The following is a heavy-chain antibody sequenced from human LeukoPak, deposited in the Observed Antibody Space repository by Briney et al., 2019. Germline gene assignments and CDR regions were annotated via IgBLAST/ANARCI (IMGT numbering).Heavy chain of an antibody. J-gene: IGHJ5*02. CDR3: ARDPSEGWFLPTQNWFDP. Sequence: GGSLRLSCAASGFTFTSYWMSWVRQAPGRGLEWVANINQRGSKTYSLDSVKGRFTISRDNAKNSLYLQMNSLRAEDTAVYYCARDPSEGWFLPTQNWFDPWGQGTLVTVSS. D-gene: IGHD6-19*01. CDR2: INQRGSKT. CDR1: GFTFTSYW. V-gene: IGHV3-7*01.